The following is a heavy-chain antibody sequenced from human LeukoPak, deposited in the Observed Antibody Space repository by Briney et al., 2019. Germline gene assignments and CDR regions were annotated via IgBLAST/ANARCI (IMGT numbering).Heavy chain of an antibody. V-gene: IGHV4-39*01. CDR1: GGSMSNYY. CDR3: ARHFSSGYSSSWYGNYFDY. Sequence: PSETLSLTCTVSGGSMSNYYWSWIRQPPGKGLEWIGSIYYSGSTYYNPSLKSRVTISVDTSKNQFSLKLSSVTAADTAVYYCARHFSSGYSSSWYGNYFDYWGQGTLVTVSS. J-gene: IGHJ4*02. D-gene: IGHD6-13*01. CDR2: IYYSGST.